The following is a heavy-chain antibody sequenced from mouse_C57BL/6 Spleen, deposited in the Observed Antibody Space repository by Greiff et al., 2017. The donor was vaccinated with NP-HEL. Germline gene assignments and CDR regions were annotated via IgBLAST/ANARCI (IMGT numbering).Heavy chain of an antibody. D-gene: IGHD2-2*01. CDR3: AREGYGYDVEAY. CDR2: IHPNSGST. J-gene: IGHJ3*01. V-gene: IGHV1-64*01. CDR1: GYTFTSYW. Sequence: QVQLQQPGAELVKPGASVKLSCKASGYTFTSYWMHWVKPRPGQGLEWIGMIHPNSGSTNYNEKFKSKATLTVDKSSSTAYMQLSSLTSEDSAVYYCAREGYGYDVEAYWGQGTLVTVSA.